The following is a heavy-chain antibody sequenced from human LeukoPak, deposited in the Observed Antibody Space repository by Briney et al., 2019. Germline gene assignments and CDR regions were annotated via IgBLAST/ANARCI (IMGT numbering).Heavy chain of an antibody. CDR1: GGTFSSYA. Sequence: ASVKVSCKASGGTFSSYAISWVRQAPGQGLEWMGGIIPIFGAANYAQKFQGRVTITADKSTSTAYMELSSLRSEDTAVYYCARDRGAGDSSGYYAYYYYMDVWGKGTTVTVSS. V-gene: IGHV1-69*06. CDR3: ARDRGAGDSSGYYAYYYYMDV. CDR2: IIPIFGAA. D-gene: IGHD3-22*01. J-gene: IGHJ6*03.